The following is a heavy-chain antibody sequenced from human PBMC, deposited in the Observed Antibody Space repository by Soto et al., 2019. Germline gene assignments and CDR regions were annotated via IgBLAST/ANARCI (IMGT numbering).Heavy chain of an antibody. V-gene: IGHV4-59*01. CDR3: ERSPILRFLAWLPYYYYGMDV. J-gene: IGHJ6*02. CDR1: GGSISSYY. Sequence: SETLSLTCTVSGGSISSYYWSWIRQPPGKGLEWIGYIYYSGSTNYNPSLKSRVTISVDTSKNQFSLKLSSVTAADTAVYYCERSPILRFLAWLPYYYYGMDVWGQGTTVTVSS. D-gene: IGHD3-3*01. CDR2: IYYSGST.